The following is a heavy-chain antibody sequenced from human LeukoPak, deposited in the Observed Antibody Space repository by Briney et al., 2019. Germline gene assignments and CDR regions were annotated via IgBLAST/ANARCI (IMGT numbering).Heavy chain of an antibody. CDR2: IWNDGSNK. CDR1: GFTFSHYG. D-gene: IGHD4-11*01. V-gene: IGHV3-33*06. CDR3: AKDAQRGFDYSNSLEY. Sequence: GRSLRLSCAASGFTFSHYGMHWVRQAPGRGLEWVAVIWNDGSNKYYADSVKGRFTISRDNSQNTVDLHMNGLRAEDTAVYYCAKDAQRGFDYSNSLEYWGQGTLVTVSS. J-gene: IGHJ4*02.